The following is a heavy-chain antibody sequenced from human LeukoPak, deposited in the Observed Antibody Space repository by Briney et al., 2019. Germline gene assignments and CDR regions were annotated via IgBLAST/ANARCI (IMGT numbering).Heavy chain of an antibody. Sequence: PSETLSLTCTVSGGSISSYYWSWIRQPPGKGLEWIGYNYYSGSTNYNPSLKSRVTISVDTSKNQFSLKLSSVTAADTAVYYCARDTVGADYWGQGTLVTVSS. V-gene: IGHV4-59*01. CDR2: NYYSGST. J-gene: IGHJ4*02. D-gene: IGHD1-26*01. CDR3: ARDTVGADY. CDR1: GGSISSYY.